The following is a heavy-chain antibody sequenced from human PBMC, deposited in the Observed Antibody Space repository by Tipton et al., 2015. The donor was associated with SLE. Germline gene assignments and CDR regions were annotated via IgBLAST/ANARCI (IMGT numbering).Heavy chain of an antibody. CDR3: AKGRCDWSPEPFYF. CDR2: IYSGGST. D-gene: IGHD3-9*01. J-gene: IGHJ3*01. CDR1: GFTFSSYA. Sequence: SLRLSCAASGFTFSSYAMSWVRQAPGKGLEWVSVIYSGGSTYYADSVKGRFTISRDNSENTLYLQMNSLRAEDTAVYYCAKGRCDWSPEPFYFCGQGPMVTVSS. V-gene: IGHV3-23*03.